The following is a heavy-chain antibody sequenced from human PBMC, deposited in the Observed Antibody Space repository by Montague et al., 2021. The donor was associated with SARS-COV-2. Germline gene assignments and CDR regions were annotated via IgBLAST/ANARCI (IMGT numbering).Heavy chain of an antibody. Sequence: SLRLSCAASGFTFSSYAMSWVRQAPGKGLGWVSVIYSGGSSTYYADSVKGRFTISRGNSKNTLYLQMNSLRAEDTAVYYCATTTGLGSRGQGTLVTVSS. CDR1: GFTFSSYA. V-gene: IGHV3-23*03. CDR3: ATTTGLGS. J-gene: IGHJ4*02. D-gene: IGHD4-17*01. CDR2: IYSGGSST.